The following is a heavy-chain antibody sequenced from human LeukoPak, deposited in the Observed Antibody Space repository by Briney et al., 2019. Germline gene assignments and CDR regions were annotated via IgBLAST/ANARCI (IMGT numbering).Heavy chain of an antibody. Sequence: GGSLRLSCAASGFTFSNYWIHWVRQAPGKGLVWVSRIDNAGSITTYADSVKGRFTISRDNAKNTLYLQMSSLRAEDTAVYYCAKGIRNYGPTHFDYWGQGTLVTVSS. D-gene: IGHD1-14*01. V-gene: IGHV3-74*03. CDR3: AKGIRNYGPTHFDY. CDR1: GFTFSNYW. J-gene: IGHJ4*02. CDR2: IDNAGSIT.